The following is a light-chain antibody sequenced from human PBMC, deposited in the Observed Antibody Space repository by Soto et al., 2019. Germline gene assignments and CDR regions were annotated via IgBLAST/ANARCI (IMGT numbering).Light chain of an antibody. V-gene: IGKV3-20*01. Sequence: EIVLTQSPGTLALSPCERATLSCRAGQSVSSSYLAWYQQKPGQAPRLLIYSASSRATGIPDRFSGSGSGTDFTLTISRLEPEDFAVYYCQQYGSSRHGTFGQGTRLEIK. CDR2: SAS. J-gene: IGKJ5*01. CDR1: QSVSSSY. CDR3: QQYGSSRHGT.